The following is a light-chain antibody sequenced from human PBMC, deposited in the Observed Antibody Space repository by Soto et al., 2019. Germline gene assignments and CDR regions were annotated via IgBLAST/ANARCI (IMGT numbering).Light chain of an antibody. CDR2: AAS. J-gene: IGKJ1*01. V-gene: IGKV1-39*01. CDR3: QQSFNLPRT. CDR1: QSISSS. Sequence: DIAMTQSPSSLSASVGETITITCRASQSISSSLNWFQHSPGQPPKLLLFAASNLHAGVPPRFSGSGSVTSFSLTIRSLQPEDFATYYCQQSFNLPRTFGPGTRV.